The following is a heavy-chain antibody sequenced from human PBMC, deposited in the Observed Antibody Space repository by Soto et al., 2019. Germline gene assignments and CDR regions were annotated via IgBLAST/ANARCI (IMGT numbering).Heavy chain of an antibody. Sequence: EVQLVESGGGLVKPGGSLRLSCAACGFTFSNAWLNWVRQAPGKGLEWVGRIKSKTDGGTTDYPAPVKGRFTISRDDSKNTLYLQMNSLRTEDTAVYYCTTRVIVGTTVWFDPWGQGTLVTVSS. V-gene: IGHV3-15*07. CDR3: TTRVIVGTTVWFDP. D-gene: IGHD1-26*01. J-gene: IGHJ5*02. CDR1: GFTFSNAW. CDR2: IKSKTDGGTT.